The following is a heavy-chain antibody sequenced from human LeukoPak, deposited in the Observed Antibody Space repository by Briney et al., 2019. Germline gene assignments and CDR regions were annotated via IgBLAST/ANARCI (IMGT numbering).Heavy chain of an antibody. D-gene: IGHD5-18*01. CDR1: GFTISANF. V-gene: IGHV3-66*01. J-gene: IGHJ4*02. CDR3: ARDLSGYSYGFGGDL. CDR2: MYSVGST. Sequence: GGSLRLSCAASGFTISANFKSWVRQAPGKGLEWVSIMYSVGSTFYADSVKGRFTISRDPSKNSLDLQMDSLRVDDTAVYYCARDLSGYSYGFGGDLWGQGTLVTVSS.